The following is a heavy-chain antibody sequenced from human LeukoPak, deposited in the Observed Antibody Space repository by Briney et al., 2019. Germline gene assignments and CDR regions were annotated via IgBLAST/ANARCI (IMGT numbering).Heavy chain of an antibody. V-gene: IGHV3-49*04. CDR3: TRKHPDYCSSTSCQHRIDY. CDR2: IRRNAYAGTS. CDR1: GFTFGNYA. Sequence: GGSLKLSCTASGFTFGNYAMSWVRQAPGQGLEWVGFIRRNAYAGTSEYAVYVRVRFTISRDDSKSIAYLHMMSLKTEDIACYYCTRKHPDYCSSTSCQHRIDYWGQGTLVTVSS. D-gene: IGHD2-2*01. J-gene: IGHJ4*02.